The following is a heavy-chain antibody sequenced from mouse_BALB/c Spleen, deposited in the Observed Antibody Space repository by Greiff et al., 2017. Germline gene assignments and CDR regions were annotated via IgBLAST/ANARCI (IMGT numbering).Heavy chain of an antibody. CDR2: IYPGNSDT. Sequence: VQLQQSGTVLARPGASVKMSCKASGYTFTSYWMHWVKQRPGQGLEWIGAIYPGNSDTSYNQKFKGKAKLTAVTSTSTAYMELSSLTNEDSAVYYCTRGGGDYDVLFFDYWGQGTTLTVSS. V-gene: IGHV1-5*01. J-gene: IGHJ2*01. D-gene: IGHD2-4*01. CDR3: TRGGGDYDVLFFDY. CDR1: GYTFTSYW.